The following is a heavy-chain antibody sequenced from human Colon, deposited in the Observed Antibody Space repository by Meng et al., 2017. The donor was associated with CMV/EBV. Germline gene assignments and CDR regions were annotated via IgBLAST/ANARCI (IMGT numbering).Heavy chain of an antibody. V-gene: IGHV3-30*04. Sequence: GGSLRLSCAASGFTFTDYAIYWVRQAPGKGLECVAVISSDGRNKYYADSVQGRFTISRDNSKNTLFLQMSSLRGEDTAVYYCARKQIVSGGVAFDIWGQGKMVTVSS. J-gene: IGHJ3*02. CDR3: ARKQIVSGGVAFDI. CDR1: GFTFTDYA. D-gene: IGHD3-22*01. CDR2: ISSDGRNK.